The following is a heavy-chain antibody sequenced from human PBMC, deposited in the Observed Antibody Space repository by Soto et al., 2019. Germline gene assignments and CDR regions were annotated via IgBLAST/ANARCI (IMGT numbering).Heavy chain of an antibody. CDR3: ARGLWFGELLGYYYGMDV. CDR1: GYTFTGYY. Sequence: ASVKVSCKASGYTFTGYYMHWVRQAPGQGLEWMGWINPNSGGTNYAQKFQGWVTMTRDTSISTAYMELSRLRSDDTAVYYCARGLWFGELLGYYYGMDVWGQGTTVTVS. D-gene: IGHD3-10*01. J-gene: IGHJ6*02. CDR2: INPNSGGT. V-gene: IGHV1-2*04.